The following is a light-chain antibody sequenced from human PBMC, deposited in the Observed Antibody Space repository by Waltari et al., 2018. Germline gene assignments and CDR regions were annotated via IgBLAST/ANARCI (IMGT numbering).Light chain of an antibody. V-gene: IGLV2-14*01. Sequence: QSALTQPASVSGSPGQSITISCTGTSRDVGGYDYVPWYQQHPGKVPKLMIYDVSQRPSGVPTRFSGSRSGYTASLTISGLQTEDEADYYCSSYTTSSTHVFGGGTKLTVL. CDR3: SSYTTSSTHV. J-gene: IGLJ3*02. CDR2: DVS. CDR1: SRDVGGYDY.